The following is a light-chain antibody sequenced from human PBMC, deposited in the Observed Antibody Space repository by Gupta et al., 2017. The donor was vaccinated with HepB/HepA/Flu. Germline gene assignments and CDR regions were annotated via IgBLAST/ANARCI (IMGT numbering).Light chain of an antibody. CDR3: QQSDSTHQRRVT. CDR1: QSISSY. V-gene: IGKV1-39*01. J-gene: IGKJ3*01. Sequence: DLQMTQSPSSLSASVGDRVTITCRASQSISSYLNWYQKKPGKAPKLLIYAASSLQRGVPSRCSGSGSGTDCTLTISSLQPEDFATYYCQQSDSTHQRRVTFGHGTKVDIK. CDR2: AAS.